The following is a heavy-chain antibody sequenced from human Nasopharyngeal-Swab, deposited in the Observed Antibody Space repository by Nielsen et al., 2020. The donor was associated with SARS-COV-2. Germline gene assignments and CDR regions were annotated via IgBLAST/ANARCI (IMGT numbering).Heavy chain of an antibody. CDR2: TRSKGNNYAP. CDR3: TRCGGGCYSGRDY. V-gene: IGHV3-73*01. J-gene: IGHJ4*02. Sequence: GRSLTLSCAASGFTFSASAIHCVRQASGEGLEWVARTRSKGNNYAPAYSASVKGRFITFRDDPTNTAYLQMNSLKTEDTAMYYCTRCGGGCYSGRDYWGQGTLVTVSS. D-gene: IGHD2-15*01. CDR1: GFTFSASA.